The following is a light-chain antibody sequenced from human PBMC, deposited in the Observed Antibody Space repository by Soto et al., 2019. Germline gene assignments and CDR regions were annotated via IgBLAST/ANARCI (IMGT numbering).Light chain of an antibody. CDR1: QSVSSSY. CDR2: GAS. V-gene: IGKV3-20*01. CDR3: QKYGVSPSP. Sequence: EIVLTQSPGTLSLSPGERATLSCRASQSVSSSYLAWYQQKPGQAPRLLIYGASSRATGIPDRFSGSGSGTDFTLTISRLEPEDFAVYYCQKYGVSPSPFGGGTKVEIK. J-gene: IGKJ4*01.